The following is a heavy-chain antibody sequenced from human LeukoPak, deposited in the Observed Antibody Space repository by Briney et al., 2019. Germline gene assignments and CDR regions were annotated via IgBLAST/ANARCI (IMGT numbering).Heavy chain of an antibody. D-gene: IGHD3-22*01. Sequence: SETLSLSCTVSGGSISSSSYYWGWMRQPPAKGLEWIGSIYYSGSTLYNPSLKGRVTISVDTSKNHFSLKLSSVTAADTAVYYCARTYYYDSSGPYYWGQGTLVTVSS. J-gene: IGHJ4*02. V-gene: IGHV4-39*07. CDR1: GGSISSSSYY. CDR2: IYYSGST. CDR3: ARTYYYDSSGPYY.